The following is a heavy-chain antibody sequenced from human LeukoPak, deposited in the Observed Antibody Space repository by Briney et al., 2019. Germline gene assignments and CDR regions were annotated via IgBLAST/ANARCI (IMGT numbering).Heavy chain of an antibody. CDR2: ISGSGGST. Sequence: PGASLRLSCAASRFTFSSYGMSWVRQAPGKGLEWVSGISGSGGSTYYADSVKGRFTISRDNSKNTLYPQMNSLRAEDTAVYYCAKDRLPLSSAYYYLPFDYWGQGTLVTVSS. D-gene: IGHD3-22*01. J-gene: IGHJ4*02. V-gene: IGHV3-23*01. CDR3: AKDRLPLSSAYYYLPFDY. CDR1: RFTFSSYG.